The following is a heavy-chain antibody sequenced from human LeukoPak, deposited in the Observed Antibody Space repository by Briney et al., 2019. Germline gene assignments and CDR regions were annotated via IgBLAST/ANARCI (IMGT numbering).Heavy chain of an antibody. J-gene: IGHJ6*03. CDR2: IYYTGNT. CDR1: GGSISNYY. D-gene: IGHD2-15*01. V-gene: IGHV4-59*12. CDR3: ARGRRIVVVLGATRTHRDYYMDV. Sequence: SETLSLTCTVSGGSISNYYWNWIRQPPGKGLEWIGYIYYTGNTNYNPSLKSRVTISVDTSKNQFSLKLSSVTAADTAVYYCARGRRIVVVLGATRTHRDYYMDVWGKGTTVTVSS.